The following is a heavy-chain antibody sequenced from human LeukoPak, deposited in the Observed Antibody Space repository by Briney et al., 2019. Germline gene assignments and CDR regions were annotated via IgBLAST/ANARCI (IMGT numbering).Heavy chain of an antibody. CDR2: IYSGGST. CDR1: GFTVSGNY. J-gene: IGHJ6*04. D-gene: IGHD3-9*01. V-gene: IGHV3-53*01. CDR3: AVPQSYDIWYGMDV. Sequence: PGGSLRLSCAASGFTVSGNYMNWVRQAPGKGLEWVSVIYSGGSTYYADSVKGRFTISRDNSKNTLLLQMNSLRAEDTAVYYCAVPQSYDIWYGMDVWGKGTTVTVSS.